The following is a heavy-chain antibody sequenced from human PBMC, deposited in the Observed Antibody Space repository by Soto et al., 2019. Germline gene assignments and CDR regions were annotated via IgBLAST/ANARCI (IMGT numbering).Heavy chain of an antibody. D-gene: IGHD3-10*01. V-gene: IGHV1-8*01. CDR3: ARGFSSYSDF. CDR1: GYTFTDYD. CDR2: MNPNTGNT. Sequence: ASVKVSCKASGYTFTDYDFNWVRQAAGQGLEWMGWMNPNTGNTAYAQKFQGRLTLTRDTSISTVYMDLSSLTSEDTAVYYCARGFSSYSDFWAQGTPVTVSS. J-gene: IGHJ4*02.